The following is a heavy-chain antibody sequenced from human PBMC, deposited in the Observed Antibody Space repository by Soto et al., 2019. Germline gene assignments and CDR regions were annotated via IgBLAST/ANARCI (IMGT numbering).Heavy chain of an antibody. J-gene: IGHJ3*02. CDR1: GFTLSTYG. D-gene: IGHD3-10*01. CDR2: IWYDASNK. V-gene: IGHV3-33*01. Sequence: GGSLRLSCAASGFTLSTYGMHWVRQAPGKGLEWVAVIWYDASNKYHADSVKGRFTISRDNSKNTLYLQMNSLRAEDKAVYYCAGEGGSGMLEAFDIWGQGTLVTVSS. CDR3: AGEGGSGMLEAFDI.